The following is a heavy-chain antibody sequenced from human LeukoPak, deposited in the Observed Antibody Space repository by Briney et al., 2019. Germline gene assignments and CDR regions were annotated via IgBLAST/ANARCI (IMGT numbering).Heavy chain of an antibody. J-gene: IGHJ3*02. D-gene: IGHD3-22*01. CDR1: GGSISTGGYY. Sequence: PSETLSLTCTVSGGSISTGGYYMSWIRQAPGKGLEWAAYISSGTYYADSVKGRFTISRDNAKNSLYLQMNSLRAEDTAVYYCARRRPYSDNSGHAFDIWGQGTMVTVSS. CDR3: ARRRPYSDNSGHAFDI. V-gene: IGHV3-11*01. CDR2: ISSGT.